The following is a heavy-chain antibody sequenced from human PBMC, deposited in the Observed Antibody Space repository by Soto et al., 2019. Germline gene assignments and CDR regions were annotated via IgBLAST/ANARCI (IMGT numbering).Heavy chain of an antibody. Sequence: SETLSLTCAVSGGSISSGGYSWSWIRQPPGKGLEWIGYIYHSGSTYYNPSLKSRVTISVDRSKNQFSLKLSSVTAADTAVYYCASHCSSTSCYAFDIWGQGTMVTVSS. CDR3: ASHCSSTSCYAFDI. V-gene: IGHV4-30-2*01. CDR1: GGSISSGGYS. CDR2: IYHSGST. D-gene: IGHD2-2*01. J-gene: IGHJ3*02.